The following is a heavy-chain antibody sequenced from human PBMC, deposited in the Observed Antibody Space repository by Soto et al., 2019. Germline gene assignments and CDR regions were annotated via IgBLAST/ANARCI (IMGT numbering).Heavy chain of an antibody. V-gene: IGHV1-18*01. D-gene: IGHD1-1*01. CDR1: GYTFTSYG. Sequence: QVHLVQSGAEVKKPGASVKVSCKGTGYTFTSYGITWVRQAPGQGLEWMGWISAHNGNTDYAQKLQGRVTVTRDTTTSTAYMELRSLRSDDTAVYYCARGRYGDYWGQGALVTVSS. J-gene: IGHJ4*02. CDR3: ARGRYGDY. CDR2: ISAHNGNT.